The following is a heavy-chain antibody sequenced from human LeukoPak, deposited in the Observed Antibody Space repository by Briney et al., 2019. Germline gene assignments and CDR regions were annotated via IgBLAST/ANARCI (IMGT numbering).Heavy chain of an antibody. CDR3: ARGGKYGGTFDY. J-gene: IGHJ4*02. Sequence: TSETLSLTCTVSGGSISSYYWSWIRQPPGKGLEWIGYIYYSGSTNYNPSLKSRVTISVDTSKNQFSLKLSSVTAAATPVYYCARGGKYGGTFDYWGQGTLVTVSS. CDR2: IYYSGST. CDR1: GGSISSYY. V-gene: IGHV4-59*01. D-gene: IGHD4/OR15-4a*01.